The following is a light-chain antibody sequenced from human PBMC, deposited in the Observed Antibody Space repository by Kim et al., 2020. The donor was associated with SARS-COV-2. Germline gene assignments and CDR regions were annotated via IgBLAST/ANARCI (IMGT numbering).Light chain of an antibody. CDR1: GSDVGGYNY. CDR3: SSYTSSSPYV. V-gene: IGLV2-14*03. Sequence: GQSLTISCTGTGSDVGGYNYVSWYQQHPGKAPKLMIYDVSNRPSGVSNRFSGSKSGNTASLTISGLQAEDEADYYCSSYTSSSPYVFGTGTKVTVL. CDR2: DVS. J-gene: IGLJ1*01.